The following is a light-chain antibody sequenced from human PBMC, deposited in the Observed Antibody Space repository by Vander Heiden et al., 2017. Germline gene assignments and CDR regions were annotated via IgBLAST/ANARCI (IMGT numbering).Light chain of an antibody. Sequence: EIVMTQSPATLSVSPGERATLSCRASQSVSSNLAWYQQKPGQAPRLLIYGASTRATGIPARFSRRWSGQEFTLTIISRQSEDFAVYYCQQYNTWPPWTFGQGTKVEIK. CDR2: GAS. CDR1: QSVSSN. CDR3: QQYNTWPPWT. V-gene: IGKV3-15*01. J-gene: IGKJ1*01.